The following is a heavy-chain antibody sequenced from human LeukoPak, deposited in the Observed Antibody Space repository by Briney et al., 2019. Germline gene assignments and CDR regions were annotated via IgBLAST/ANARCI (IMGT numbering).Heavy chain of an antibody. CDR1: GYSFTSYW. CDR3: ARLQTGYDFWSGYYSYYYYGMDV. V-gene: IGHV5-51*01. Sequence: GESLKISCKGSGYSFTSYWIGWVRQMPGKGLEWMGIIYPVDSDTRYSPSFQGQVTISAYKSISTAYLQWSSLKASDTAMYYCARLQTGYDFWSGYYSYYYYGMDVWGQGTTVTVSS. D-gene: IGHD3-3*01. J-gene: IGHJ6*02. CDR2: IYPVDSDT.